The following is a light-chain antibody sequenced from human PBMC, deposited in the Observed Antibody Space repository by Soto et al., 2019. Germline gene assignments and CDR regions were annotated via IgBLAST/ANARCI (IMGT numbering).Light chain of an antibody. J-gene: IGKJ1*01. CDR1: QSIGVW. CDR3: QQYINYFRT. CDR2: KTS. V-gene: IGKV1-5*03. Sequence: DIQMTQSPSTLSASVGDRVTITCRASQSIGVWLAWYQQKPGTAPKLLLYKTSTLDSGVPLRFSGSGSGTEFTLTIISLQPDDFATYYCQQYINYFRTFGQGTKVEIK.